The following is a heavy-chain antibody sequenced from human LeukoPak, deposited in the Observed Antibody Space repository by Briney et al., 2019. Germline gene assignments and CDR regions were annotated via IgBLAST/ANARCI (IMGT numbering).Heavy chain of an antibody. J-gene: IGHJ4*02. CDR1: GGSIGGNSY. D-gene: IGHD1-26*01. CDR3: ARGGASSIPLDY. V-gene: IGHV4-61*01. Sequence: KTSETLSLTCTVSGGSIGGNSYWSWIRQPPGKGPEWIGHISNSGSTYYSPSLSSRVTISLDTSKNQFSLKLRSVTAADTAVYYRARGGASSIPLDYWGRGTLVTVSS. CDR2: ISNSGST.